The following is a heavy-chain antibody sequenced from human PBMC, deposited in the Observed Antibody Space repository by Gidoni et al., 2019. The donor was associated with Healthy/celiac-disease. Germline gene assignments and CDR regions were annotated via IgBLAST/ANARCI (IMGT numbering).Heavy chain of an antibody. CDR3: AKAGFTAMGMWNY. CDR1: GLTFSSYA. CDR2: LSGSGGST. V-gene: IGHV3-23*04. J-gene: IGHJ4*02. D-gene: IGHD5-18*01. Sequence: EVQLVESGGGLVQPGGSLRLSCAASGLTFSSYARSWVRQAPGKGLEWVSALSGSGGSTYYADSVKGRFTISRDNSKNTLYLQMNSLRAEDTAVYYCAKAGFTAMGMWNYWGQGTLVTVSS.